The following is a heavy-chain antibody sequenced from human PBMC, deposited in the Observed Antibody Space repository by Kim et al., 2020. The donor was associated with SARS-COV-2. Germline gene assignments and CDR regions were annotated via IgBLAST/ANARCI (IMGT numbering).Heavy chain of an antibody. CDR3: VKPPRYYQDSDDVIDVFDL. CDR1: GYTFTRYW. Sequence: GESLKISCKASGYTFTRYWIAWVRQRPGKGLESMGIIYPGDSDTRYNPSFQGQVTFSADKSTTTVYPQWDSLKASDTAIYYCVKPPRYYQDSDDVIDVFDLWGQGTMVTVSS. V-gene: IGHV5-51*01. CDR2: IYPGDSDT. J-gene: IGHJ3*01. D-gene: IGHD3-9*01.